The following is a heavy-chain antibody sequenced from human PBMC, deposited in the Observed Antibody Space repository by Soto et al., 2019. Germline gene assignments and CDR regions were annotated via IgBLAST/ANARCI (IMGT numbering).Heavy chain of an antibody. CDR2: IYHSGST. Sequence: QLQLQESGSGLVKPSQTLSLTCAVSGGSISSGGYSWSWIRQPPGKGLEWIGYIYHSGSTYYNPAIQSRVTISVDRSKNQFSLKLSSVTAADTAVYYCAAGGGLPRYYWGQGTLVTVSS. D-gene: IGHD5-12*01. V-gene: IGHV4-30-2*01. CDR3: AAGGGLPRYY. CDR1: GGSISSGGYS. J-gene: IGHJ4*02.